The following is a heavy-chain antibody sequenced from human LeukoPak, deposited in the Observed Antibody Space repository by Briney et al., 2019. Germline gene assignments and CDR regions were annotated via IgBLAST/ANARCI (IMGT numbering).Heavy chain of an antibody. Sequence: ASVKVSCKASGGTFSSYAISWVRQAPGQGLEWMGRIIPILGIANYAQKFQGRVTITADKSTSTAYMELSSLRSEDTAVYYCARSHYYGSGSYYQTSYYYYYGMDVWGQGTTVTVSS. CDR2: IIPILGIA. J-gene: IGHJ6*02. CDR3: ARSHYYGSGSYYQTSYYYYYGMDV. D-gene: IGHD3-10*01. CDR1: GGTFSSYA. V-gene: IGHV1-69*04.